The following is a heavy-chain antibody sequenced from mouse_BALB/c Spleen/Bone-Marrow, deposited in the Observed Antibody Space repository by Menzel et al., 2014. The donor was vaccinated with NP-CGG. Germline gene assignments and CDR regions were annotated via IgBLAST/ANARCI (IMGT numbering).Heavy chain of an antibody. D-gene: IGHD4-1*01. V-gene: IGHV1-77*01. Sequence: QVQLQQSGPELVKPGASVKMSCKASGYTFTDYIINWVKQRTGQGLEWIGEIYPGSGSIYYNEKFKGKATLTADKSSNTAYMQFSSLTSEDSAVYFCARSPNWDPYYATDYWGQGTSVTVSS. CDR1: GYTFTDYI. J-gene: IGHJ4*01. CDR3: ARSPNWDPYYATDY. CDR2: IYPGSGSI.